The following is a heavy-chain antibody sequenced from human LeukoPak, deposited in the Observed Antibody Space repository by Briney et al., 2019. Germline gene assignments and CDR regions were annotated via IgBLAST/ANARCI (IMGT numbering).Heavy chain of an antibody. D-gene: IGHD4-23*01. CDR1: GGSVSSHY. V-gene: IGHV4-59*02. CDR2: IYYSGGT. Sequence: PSETLSLTCTVSGGSVSSHYWSWIRQPPGKGLEWIGYIYYSGGTNYNPPLKSRVTISLDTSKNQFSLKLSSVTAADTAVYYCARGGGNEFDYWGQGTLVAVSS. CDR3: ARGGGNEFDY. J-gene: IGHJ4*02.